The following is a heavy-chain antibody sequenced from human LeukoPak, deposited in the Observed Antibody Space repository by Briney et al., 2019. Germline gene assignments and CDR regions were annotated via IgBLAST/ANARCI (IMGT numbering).Heavy chain of an antibody. CDR3: ARQTRDGSGSRGYSFDF. CDR1: GYIFTHNW. D-gene: IGHD3-10*01. CDR2: IYPGDSDT. Sequence: KPGESLQISCKGSGYIFTHNWIGWVRQMLGKGLEWMGIIYPGDSDTRYSPSFEGQVTISVDKSISTAYLQWSSLKASDTAMYYCARQTRDGSGSRGYSFDFWGQGTLVTVSS. J-gene: IGHJ4*02. V-gene: IGHV5-51*01.